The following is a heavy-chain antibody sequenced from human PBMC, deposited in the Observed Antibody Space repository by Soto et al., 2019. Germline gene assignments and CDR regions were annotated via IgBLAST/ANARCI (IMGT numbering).Heavy chain of an antibody. CDR2: INAGNGDT. CDR3: AVRRGSGYDQMVEELDY. CDR1: GYTFTSYA. D-gene: IGHD5-12*01. Sequence: ASVKVSCKASGYTFTSYAMHWVSQAPGQRLEWMGWINAGNGDTKYSQKFQGRVTITRDTSASTAYMELSSLRSEDTAVYYCAVRRGSGYDQMVEELDYWGQGTLVTVS. V-gene: IGHV1-3*01. J-gene: IGHJ4*02.